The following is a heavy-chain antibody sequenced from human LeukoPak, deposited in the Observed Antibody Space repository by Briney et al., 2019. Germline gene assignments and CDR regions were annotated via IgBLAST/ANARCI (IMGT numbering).Heavy chain of an antibody. D-gene: IGHD5-12*01. CDR3: TTASRGSLFYYYYGMDV. J-gene: IGHJ6*02. CDR1: GFTFGNAW. V-gene: IGHV3-15*01. Sequence: GGSLRLSCASSGFTFGNAWMSWVRQAPGKGLEWVGRIKSKTDGGATEYAAPVEGRLTISRDDSKNTLFLQMNSLKTEDTAVYYCTTASRGSLFYYYYGMDVWGQGTTVTVSS. CDR2: IKSKTDGGAT.